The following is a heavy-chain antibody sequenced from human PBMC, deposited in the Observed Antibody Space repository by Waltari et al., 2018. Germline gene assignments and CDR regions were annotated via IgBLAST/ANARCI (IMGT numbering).Heavy chain of an antibody. J-gene: IGHJ4*02. V-gene: IGHV3-53*01. CDR1: GFTGHNNY. CDR3: ARGCIDHRCYIEK. Sequence: EVQLVESGGGLIQPGGSLRLSCEASGFTGHNNYMNWVRQAPWKWLEWVSVIYSGGNTYYADSVKGRFTISRDNSKNTLYLQMNSLRVDDTAVYFCARGCIDHRCYIEKWGQGTLVTVSS. D-gene: IGHD2-8*01. CDR2: IYSGGNT.